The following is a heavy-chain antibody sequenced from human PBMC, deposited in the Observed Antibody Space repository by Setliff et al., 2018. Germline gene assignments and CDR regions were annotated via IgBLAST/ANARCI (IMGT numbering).Heavy chain of an antibody. CDR2: ISPSGST. D-gene: IGHD1-26*01. CDR1: GASITSGGFY. CDR3: ARSPSSGAYWNPRPFYSDY. V-gene: IGHV4-61*09. Sequence: SETLSLTCSVSGASITSGGFYWTWIRQPAGKGLEWIGHISPSGSTTYNPSDKSRVTISLDTSKNHFSLKLDSVTAADTALYYCARSPSSGAYWNPRPFYSDYWARGTLVTAPQ. J-gene: IGHJ4*02.